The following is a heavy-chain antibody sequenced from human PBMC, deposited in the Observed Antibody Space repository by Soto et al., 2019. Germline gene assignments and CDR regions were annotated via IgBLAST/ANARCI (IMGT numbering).Heavy chain of an antibody. CDR3: GKVLIGATRHADVDS. V-gene: IGHV4-39*01. CDR1: GVSLNSGHYY. Sequence: QVQLQESGPGLLEPLETLSLTCSVSGVSLNSGHYYWVWVRQSPGKGLAWIASVYYDESTYYNPSLKSRVTISIDKPRNQFSMTLKSVTAADTAVYYCGKVLIGATRHADVDSLGQGARVTVSS. D-gene: IGHD2-15*01. J-gene: IGHJ4*02. CDR2: VYYDEST.